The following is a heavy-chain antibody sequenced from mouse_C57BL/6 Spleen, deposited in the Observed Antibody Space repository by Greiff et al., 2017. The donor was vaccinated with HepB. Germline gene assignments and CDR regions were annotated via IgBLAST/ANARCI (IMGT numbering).Heavy chain of an antibody. Sequence: DVQLVESGGDLVKPGGSLKLSCAASGFTFSSYGMSWVRQTPDKRLEWVATISSGGSYTYYPDSVKGRFTISRDNAKNTLYLQMSSLKSEDTAMYYCARHQTAQAPFAYWGQGTLVTVSA. V-gene: IGHV5-6*01. CDR2: ISSGGSYT. D-gene: IGHD3-2*02. CDR1: GFTFSSYG. CDR3: ARHQTAQAPFAY. J-gene: IGHJ3*01.